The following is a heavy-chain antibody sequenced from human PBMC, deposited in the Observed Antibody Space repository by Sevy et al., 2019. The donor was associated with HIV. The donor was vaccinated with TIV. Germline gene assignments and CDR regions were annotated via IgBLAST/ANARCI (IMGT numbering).Heavy chain of an antibody. CDR2: IYHSGST. CDR1: GDSISSSNW. Sequence: SETLSLTCAVSGDSISSSNWWSWVRQPPGKGLEWIGEIYHSGSTNYNPSLKSRVTISVDKSKNQFSLKLSSVTAADTAVYYCARGRYGDRPNYFDYWGQGTLVTVSS. D-gene: IGHD4-17*01. J-gene: IGHJ4*02. V-gene: IGHV4-4*02. CDR3: ARGRYGDRPNYFDY.